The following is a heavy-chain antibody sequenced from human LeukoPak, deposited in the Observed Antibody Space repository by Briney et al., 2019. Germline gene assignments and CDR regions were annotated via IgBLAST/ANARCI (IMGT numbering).Heavy chain of an antibody. D-gene: IGHD2/OR15-2a*01. CDR1: GGSFSGYY. CDR3: ARLIPFYDRYFYFDY. J-gene: IGHJ4*02. Sequence: SETLSLTCAVYGGSFSGYYWSWIRQPPGKGLEWIGELKDIGSTYYNPSLKGRVTMSVDTSKNQFSLKLTSVTPADTAVYYCARLIPFYDRYFYFDYWGQGTLVTVSS. CDR2: LKDIGST. V-gene: IGHV4-34*01.